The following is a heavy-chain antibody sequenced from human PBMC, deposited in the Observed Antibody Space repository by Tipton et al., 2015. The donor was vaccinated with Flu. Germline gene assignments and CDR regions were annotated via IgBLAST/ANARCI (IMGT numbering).Heavy chain of an antibody. D-gene: IGHD6-6*01. Sequence: LRLSCTVSGYSISSGYYWGWIRQPPGKGLEWIGSFYHVGDTYYNPSLKSRVTISVDMSKNQFSLKLRSVTAADTAAYYCARDGAARGWFDTWGQGTLVTVSS. CDR1: GYSISSGYY. CDR2: FYHVGDT. CDR3: ARDGAARGWFDT. V-gene: IGHV4-38-2*02. J-gene: IGHJ5*02.